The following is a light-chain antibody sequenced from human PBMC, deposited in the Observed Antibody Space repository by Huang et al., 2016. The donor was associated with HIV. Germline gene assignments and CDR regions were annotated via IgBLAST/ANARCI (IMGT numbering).Light chain of an antibody. J-gene: IGKJ1*01. CDR2: GAS. CDR3: QQYVSSPRT. CDR1: QTFSSSY. Sequence: ELVLTQSPGPLSLSPWERATLSCRASQTFSSSYLAWDQQKPGQAPRLLIYGASSRATGIPDRFSGSGSGTDFTLTISKLEPEDFAVYYCQQYVSSPRTFGQGTKVEIK. V-gene: IGKV3-20*01.